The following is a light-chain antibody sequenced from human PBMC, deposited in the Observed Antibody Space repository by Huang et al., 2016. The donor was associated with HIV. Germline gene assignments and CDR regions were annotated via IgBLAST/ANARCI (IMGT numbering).Light chain of an antibody. V-gene: IGKV3-15*01. CDR3: LQYNTWPKT. CDR2: AAS. Sequence: ETEMTQLPATLSVSPGESSTLPCRASQRVSTNLAWYQQKPGQAPRLVIYAASTRATGIPGRFGGSGSGTEFTLTISSLQSEDFAIYYCLQYNTWPKTFGQGTKVDFK. J-gene: IGKJ1*01. CDR1: QRVSTN.